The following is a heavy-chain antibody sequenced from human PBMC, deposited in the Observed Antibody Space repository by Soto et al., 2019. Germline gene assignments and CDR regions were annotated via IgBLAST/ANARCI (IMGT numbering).Heavy chain of an antibody. D-gene: IGHD4-4*01. CDR3: TRSDSDFRLFDY. Sequence: EVQLVESGGALVQPGRSLRLSCAASGFTFDDYAMHWVRQAPGKGLEWVSGISWDSDIIAYAESVKGRFSISRDNAKNSLVLQMSSLSPEDTAFYYCTRSDSDFRLFDYWGQGTLVTVSS. CDR1: GFTFDDYA. J-gene: IGHJ4*01. V-gene: IGHV3-9*01. CDR2: ISWDSDII.